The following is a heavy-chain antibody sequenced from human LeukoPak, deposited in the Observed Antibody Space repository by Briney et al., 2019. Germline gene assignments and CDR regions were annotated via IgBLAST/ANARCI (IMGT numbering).Heavy chain of an antibody. J-gene: IGHJ3*02. CDR1: GGSISSSSYY. V-gene: IGHV4-61*05. CDR3: ARHSERWLGAFDI. Sequence: SETLSLTCTVSGGSISSSSYYWGWIRQPPGKGLEWIGYICYSGSTNYNPSLKSRVTISVDTSKNQFSLKLSSVTAADTAVYYCARHSERWLGAFDIWGQGTMVTVSS. D-gene: IGHD6-19*01. CDR2: ICYSGST.